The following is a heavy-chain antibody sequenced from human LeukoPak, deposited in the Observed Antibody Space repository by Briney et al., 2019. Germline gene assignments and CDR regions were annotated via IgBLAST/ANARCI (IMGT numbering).Heavy chain of an antibody. CDR3: ARDLGGWDTAMVNPPRY. CDR2: IYSGGST. D-gene: IGHD5-18*01. V-gene: IGHV3-53*01. J-gene: IGHJ4*02. Sequence: GGSLRLSCAASGFTVSSNYMNWVRQAPGKGLEWVSVIYSGGSTYYADSVKGRFTISRDNSKNTLYLQMNSLRAEDTAVYYCARDLGGWDTAMVNPPRYWGQGTLVTVSS. CDR1: GFTVSSNY.